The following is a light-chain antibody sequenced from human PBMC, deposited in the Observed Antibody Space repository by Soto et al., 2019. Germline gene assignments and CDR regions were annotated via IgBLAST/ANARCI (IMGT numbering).Light chain of an antibody. Sequence: EVVLTPSPGTLALSPWERAPLYPRASQSVSNNYLAWYQQKPGQAPRLLIYGASNRATGIPDRLSGSGSGTDFTLTISRLEPEDFAVYYCQQYGSYPLTFGGGTKV. V-gene: IGKV3-20*01. CDR2: GAS. CDR3: QQYGSYPLT. CDR1: QSVSNNY. J-gene: IGKJ4*01.